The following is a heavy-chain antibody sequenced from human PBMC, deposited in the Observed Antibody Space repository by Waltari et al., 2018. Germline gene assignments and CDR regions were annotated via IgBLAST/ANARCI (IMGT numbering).Heavy chain of an antibody. CDR3: ARAGTRDYYYYYMDV. CDR1: GGSISSGGYS. Sequence: QLQLQESGSGLVKPSQTLSLTCAVSGGSISSGGYSWSWIRQPPGKGLEWIGYIYQCGSTYYNPSLKSRVTISVDRSKNQFSLKLSSVTAADTAVYYCARAGTRDYYYYYMDVWGKGTTVTISS. J-gene: IGHJ6*03. CDR2: IYQCGST. D-gene: IGHD1-1*01. V-gene: IGHV4-30-2*01.